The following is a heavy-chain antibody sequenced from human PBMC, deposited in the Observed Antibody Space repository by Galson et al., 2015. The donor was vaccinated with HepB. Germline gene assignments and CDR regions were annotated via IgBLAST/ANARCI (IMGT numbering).Heavy chain of an antibody. CDR2: IYSGGST. CDR1: GFTVSSNY. Sequence: SLRLSCAASGFTVSSNYMSWVRQAPGKGLEWVSVIYSGGSTYYADSVKGRFTISRDNSKNTLYLQMNSLRAEDTAVYYCARVSSVYGYSYGKLHAFDIWGQGTMVTVSS. CDR3: ARVSSVYGYSYGKLHAFDI. D-gene: IGHD5-18*01. J-gene: IGHJ3*02. V-gene: IGHV3-66*01.